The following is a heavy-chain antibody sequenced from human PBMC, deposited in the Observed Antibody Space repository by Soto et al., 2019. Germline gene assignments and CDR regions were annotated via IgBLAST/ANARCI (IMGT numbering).Heavy chain of an antibody. CDR3: ARETTAYYYYGMDV. CDR2: IWYDGSNK. CDR1: GFTFSSYG. J-gene: IGHJ6*02. V-gene: IGHV3-33*01. D-gene: IGHD4-17*01. Sequence: QVQLVESGGGVVQPGTSLRLSCAASGFTFSSYGMHWVRQAPGKGLEWVAVIWYDGSNKYYADSVKGRFTISRDNSKNTLYLQMNSLRAEDTAVYYCARETTAYYYYGMDVWGQGTTVTVSS.